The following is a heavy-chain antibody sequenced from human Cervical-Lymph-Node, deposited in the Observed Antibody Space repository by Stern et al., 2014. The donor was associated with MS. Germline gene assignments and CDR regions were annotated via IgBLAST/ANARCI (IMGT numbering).Heavy chain of an antibody. D-gene: IGHD6-19*01. J-gene: IGHJ4*02. CDR1: GYTFASHG. CDR3: ARDAVAGGTGVIGF. Sequence: VQLVQSGAEVKKPGASVKVSCKASGYTFASHGFSWVRQAPGQGLEGMGWISAYNGNTNYAPKLQGRLTMTRDTSTNTVYMELRSLRSDDSAIYYCARDAVAGGTGVIGFWGQGTLVTVSS. V-gene: IGHV1-18*04. CDR2: ISAYNGNT.